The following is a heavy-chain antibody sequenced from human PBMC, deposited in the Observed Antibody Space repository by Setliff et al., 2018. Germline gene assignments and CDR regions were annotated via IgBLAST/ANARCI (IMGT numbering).Heavy chain of an antibody. V-gene: IGHV3-48*04. D-gene: IGHD2-2*01. CDR2: ISSSGSTI. Sequence: GGSLRLSCAASGFTFSSYWMSWVRQAPGKGLEWVSYISSSGSTIYYADSVKGRFRDNAKNSLYLQMNNLRAEDTAVYYCAKNGGDIVVVPAAPIDYWGQGTLVTVSS. J-gene: IGHJ4*02. CDR1: GFTFSSYW. CDR3: AKNGGDIVVVPAAPIDY.